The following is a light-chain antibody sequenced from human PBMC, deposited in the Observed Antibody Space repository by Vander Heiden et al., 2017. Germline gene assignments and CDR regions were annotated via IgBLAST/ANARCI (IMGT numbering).Light chain of an antibody. Sequence: EILMPQSPGTLSVSPGERATLSCRASQSVRSNLAWYQQKPGQAPRLLIYGAFTRATGIPARFSGSGSGTEFTLTISSLQSEDFAVYYCQQYDNWPRTFGQGTKVEIK. CDR1: QSVRSN. V-gene: IGKV3-15*01. J-gene: IGKJ1*01. CDR3: QQYDNWPRT. CDR2: GAF.